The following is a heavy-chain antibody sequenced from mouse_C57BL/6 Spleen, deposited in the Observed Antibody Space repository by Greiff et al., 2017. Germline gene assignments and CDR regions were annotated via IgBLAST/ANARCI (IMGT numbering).Heavy chain of an antibody. D-gene: IGHD2-4*01. CDR2: IYPGSGNT. Sequence: QVQLKESGAELVRPGASVKLSCKASGYTFTDYYINWVKQRPGQGLEWIARIYPGSGNTYYNEKFKGKATLTAEKSSSTAYMQLSSLTSEDSAVYFCARFDYEHAWFAYWGQGTLVTVSA. J-gene: IGHJ3*01. CDR1: GYTFTDYY. V-gene: IGHV1-76*01. CDR3: ARFDYEHAWFAY.